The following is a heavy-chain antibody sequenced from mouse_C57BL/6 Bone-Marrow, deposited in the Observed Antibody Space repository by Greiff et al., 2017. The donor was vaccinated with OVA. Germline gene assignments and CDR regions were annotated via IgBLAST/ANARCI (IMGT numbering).Heavy chain of an antibody. J-gene: IGHJ2*01. D-gene: IGHD2-3*01. CDR1: GFTFSDYY. V-gene: IGHV5-16*01. CDR2: INYDGSST. CDR3: ARNQAFYDGYYLDY. Sequence: EVMLVESEGGLVQPGSSMKLSCTASGFTFSDYYMAWVRQVPEKGLEWVANINYDGSSTYYLDSLKSRFIISRDNAKNILYLQMSSLKSEDTATYYCARNQAFYDGYYLDYWGQGTTLTVSS.